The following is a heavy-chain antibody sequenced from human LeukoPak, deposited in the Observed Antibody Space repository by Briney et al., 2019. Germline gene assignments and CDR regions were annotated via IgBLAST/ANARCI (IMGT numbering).Heavy chain of an antibody. D-gene: IGHD6-6*01. J-gene: IGHJ4*02. CDR1: GFTFSSYW. CDR3: ARIYRSTSGYCFDH. V-gene: IGHV3-7*01. Sequence: PGGSLRLSCAASGFTFSSYWMSWVRQAPGKGLEWVANIKQDGSEKYYVDSVKGRFTISRDNAKNSLYLQMNSLRAEDTSVDYCARIYRSTSGYCFDHWGQGTLVTVSS. CDR2: IKQDGSEK.